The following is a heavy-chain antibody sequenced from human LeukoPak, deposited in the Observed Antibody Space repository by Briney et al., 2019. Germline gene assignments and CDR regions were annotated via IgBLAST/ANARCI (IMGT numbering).Heavy chain of an antibody. CDR2: IYTSGST. V-gene: IGHV4-4*07. Sequence: SETLSLTCTVSGGSISSYYWSWIRQPAGKGLERIGRIYTSGSTNYNPSLKSRVTMSVDTSKNQFSLKLSSVTAADTAVYYCARGYDSSGYYSLGYYYYMDVWGKGTTVTVSS. CDR1: GGSISSYY. J-gene: IGHJ6*03. D-gene: IGHD3-22*01. CDR3: ARGYDSSGYYSLGYYYYMDV.